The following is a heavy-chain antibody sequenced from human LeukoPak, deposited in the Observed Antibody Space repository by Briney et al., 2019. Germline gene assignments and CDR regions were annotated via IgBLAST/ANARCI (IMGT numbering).Heavy chain of an antibody. D-gene: IGHD6-19*01. J-gene: IGHJ6*03. CDR2: INHSGST. CDR1: GGSFSGYY. CDR3: ASNSGWLPFYYYYYMDV. Sequence: PSETLSLTCAVYGGSFSGYYWSWIRQPPGKGLEWIGEINHSGSTNYNPSLKSRVTISVDTSKNQFSLKLSSVTAADTAVYYCASNSGWLPFYYYYYMDVWGKGTTVTVSS. V-gene: IGHV4-34*01.